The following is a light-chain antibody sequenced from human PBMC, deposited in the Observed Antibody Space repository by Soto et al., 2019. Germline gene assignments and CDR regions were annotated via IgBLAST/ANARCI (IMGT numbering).Light chain of an antibody. CDR3: QQYTNWPLT. Sequence: EIVMTQSPATLSVSPGERATLSCRASQSVSSELAWYQQKSGQAPRLLIYGASTRATGIPVRFSGSGSGTEFTLTISSLQSEDSAVYYCQQYTNWPLTFGGGTKVEIK. J-gene: IGKJ4*01. CDR1: QSVSSE. V-gene: IGKV3-15*01. CDR2: GAS.